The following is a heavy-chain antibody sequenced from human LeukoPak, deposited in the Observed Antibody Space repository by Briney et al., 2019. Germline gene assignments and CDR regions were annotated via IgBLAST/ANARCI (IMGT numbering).Heavy chain of an antibody. Sequence: SETLSLTCTVSGGSISSSSYYWGWIRQPPGKGLEWIGSIYYSGSTYYNPSLKSRVTISVDTSKNQFSLKLSSVTAAETAVYYCARLERVRDRPERDFDYWGQGTLVTVSS. CDR2: IYYSGST. CDR3: ARLERVRDRPERDFDY. D-gene: IGHD4/OR15-4a*01. V-gene: IGHV4-39*01. CDR1: GGSISSSSYY. J-gene: IGHJ4*02.